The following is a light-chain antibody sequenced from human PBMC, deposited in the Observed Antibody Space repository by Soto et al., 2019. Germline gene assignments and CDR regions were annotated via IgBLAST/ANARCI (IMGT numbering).Light chain of an antibody. CDR1: QSVASNF. J-gene: IGKJ5*01. V-gene: IGKV3-20*01. CDR3: QLYGSSII. Sequence: EIVLTQSPGTLSLSPGERATLSCRASQSVASNFLAWHQQKPGLAPRLLIYGASNRATGIPDRFSGSASGTDFTLTISGLEPEDFALYYCQLYGSSIIFGQGTRLEIK. CDR2: GAS.